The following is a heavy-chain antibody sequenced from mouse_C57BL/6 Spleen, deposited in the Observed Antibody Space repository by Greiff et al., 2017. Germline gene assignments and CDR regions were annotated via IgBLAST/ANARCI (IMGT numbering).Heavy chain of an antibody. Sequence: EVKLQESGAELVKPGASVKLSCTASGFNIKDYYMHWVKQRTEQGLEWIGRIDPEDGETKYAPKFQGKATITADTSSNIAYLQLSSLTSEDTAVYYCASPITTDAMDYWGQGTSVTVSS. CDR3: ASPITTDAMDY. CDR2: IDPEDGET. J-gene: IGHJ4*01. CDR1: GFNIKDYY. V-gene: IGHV14-2*01. D-gene: IGHD1-1*01.